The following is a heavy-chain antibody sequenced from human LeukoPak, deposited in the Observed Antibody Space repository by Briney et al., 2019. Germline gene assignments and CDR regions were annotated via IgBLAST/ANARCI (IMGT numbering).Heavy chain of an antibody. CDR2: VYYSGST. V-gene: IGHV4-59*12. Sequence: SETLSLTCTVSGGSINTYHWSWIRQPPGKGLEWIGYVYYSGSTNYNPSLKSRVTISVDTSKNQFSLKLSSVTAADTAVYYCARARRSYRRGFDLDYWGQGTLVTVSS. CDR1: GGSINTYH. D-gene: IGHD1-26*01. J-gene: IGHJ4*02. CDR3: ARARRSYRRGFDLDY.